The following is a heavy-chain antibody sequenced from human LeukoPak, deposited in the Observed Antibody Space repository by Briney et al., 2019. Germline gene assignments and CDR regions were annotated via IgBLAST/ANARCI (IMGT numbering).Heavy chain of an antibody. CDR3: AKPRDGSWYPLDDAFDI. CDR1: GFTFDDYP. Sequence: QTGGSLRLSCAASGFTFDDYPMHWVRQAPGKGLEWVSGISWNSGSIGYADSVKGRFTISRDNAKNSLYLQMNGLRAEDTALYYCAKPRDGSWYPLDDAFDIWGQGTMVTVSS. J-gene: IGHJ3*02. V-gene: IGHV3-9*01. D-gene: IGHD6-13*01. CDR2: ISWNSGSI.